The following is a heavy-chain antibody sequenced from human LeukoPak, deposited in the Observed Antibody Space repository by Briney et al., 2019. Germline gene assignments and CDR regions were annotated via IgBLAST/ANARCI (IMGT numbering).Heavy chain of an antibody. Sequence: PSETLSLTCTVSGGSISSYYWSWIRQPPGKGLEWIGYIYYSGSTNYNPSLKSRVTISVDTSKNQFSLKLSPVTAADTAVYYCARVMATSGPYFDYWGQGTLVTVSS. CDR1: GGSISSYY. J-gene: IGHJ4*02. CDR2: IYYSGST. CDR3: ARVMATSGPYFDY. V-gene: IGHV4-59*01. D-gene: IGHD5-12*01.